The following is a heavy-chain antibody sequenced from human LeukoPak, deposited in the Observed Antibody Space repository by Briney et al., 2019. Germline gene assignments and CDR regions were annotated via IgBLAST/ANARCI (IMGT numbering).Heavy chain of an antibody. D-gene: IGHD6-13*01. J-gene: IGHJ6*02. Sequence: GGSLRLSCAASGFTFSDYYMSWIRQAPGRGLEWVSYISSSGSTIYYADSVKGRFTISRDNAKNSLYLQMNSLRAEDTAVYYCARGGPPRIAAAGTHYYYYGMDVWGQGTTVTVSS. CDR3: ARGGPPRIAAAGTHYYYYGMDV. V-gene: IGHV3-11*01. CDR1: GFTFSDYY. CDR2: ISSSGSTI.